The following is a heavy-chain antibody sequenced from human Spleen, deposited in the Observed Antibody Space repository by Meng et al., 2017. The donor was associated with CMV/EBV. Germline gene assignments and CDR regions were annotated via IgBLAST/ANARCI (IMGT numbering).Heavy chain of an antibody. CDR3: ARAGVYDSSGYYFV. J-gene: IGHJ4*02. CDR1: GYTFTSYG. CDR2: VSAYNGNT. D-gene: IGHD3-22*01. Sequence: ASVKVSCKASGYTFTSYGISWVRQAPGQGLEWMGWVSAYNGNTNYAQKLQGRVTMTTDTSTSTAYMELRSLRSDDTAVYYCARAGVYDSSGYYFVWGQETLVTVSS. V-gene: IGHV1-18*01.